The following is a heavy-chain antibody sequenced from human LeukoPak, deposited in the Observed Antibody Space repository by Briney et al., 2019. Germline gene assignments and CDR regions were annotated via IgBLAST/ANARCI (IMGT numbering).Heavy chain of an antibody. CDR2: MNPNSGNT. V-gene: IGHV1-8*01. Sequence: GASVKVSCKASVYTFTSYDINWVRQATGQGLEWMGWMNPNSGNTGYAQKFQGRVTMTRNTSISTAYMEMSSLRSEDTAVYYCARGDSSSGYYYYYMDVWGKGTTVTVSS. CDR1: VYTFTSYD. J-gene: IGHJ6*03. D-gene: IGHD6-6*01. CDR3: ARGDSSSGYYYYYMDV.